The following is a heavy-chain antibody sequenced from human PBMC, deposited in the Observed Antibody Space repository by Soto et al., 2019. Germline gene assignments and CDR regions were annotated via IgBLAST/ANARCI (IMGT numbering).Heavy chain of an antibody. CDR2: INHSGST. CDR3: VACDYGDYPRY. CDR1: GGSFSGYY. D-gene: IGHD4-17*01. Sequence: QVQLQQWGAGLLKPSETLSLTCAVYGGSFSGYYWSWVPQSPRKGLEWIGEINHSGSTNYNPSLKSRLTMPVDTSKNQFSRKLSSVTAADTALYYCVACDYGDYPRYWGQGTLVTVSS. V-gene: IGHV4-34*01. J-gene: IGHJ4*02.